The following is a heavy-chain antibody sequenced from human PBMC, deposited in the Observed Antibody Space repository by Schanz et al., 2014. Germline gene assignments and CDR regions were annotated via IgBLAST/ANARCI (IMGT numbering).Heavy chain of an antibody. Sequence: EVQLLESGGGLVQPGGSLRLSCASSGFSFTTYAMSWVRQAPGKGLEWVSSISSGGGSTYYADSVKGRFTISRDNSKNTLYLQMIRLRAADTAVYYCARDGYSDVVISATESFEIWGQGTMVTVSS. CDR3: ARDGYSDVVISATESFEI. J-gene: IGHJ3*02. V-gene: IGHV3-23*01. D-gene: IGHD2-15*01. CDR1: GFSFTTYA. CDR2: ISSGGGST.